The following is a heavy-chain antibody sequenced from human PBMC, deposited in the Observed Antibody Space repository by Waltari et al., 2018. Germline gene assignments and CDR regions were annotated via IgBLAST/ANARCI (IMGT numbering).Heavy chain of an antibody. CDR3: ARGGIFGVSYYGMDV. CDR2: IYYSGST. Sequence: QVQLQESGPGLVKPSETLSLTCTVSGGSISSHYWSWIRQPPGKGLEWIGYIYYSGSTNYNPSLTSRVTISVDTSKNQFSLKLSSVTAADTAVYYCARGGIFGVSYYGMDVWGQGTTVTVSS. CDR1: GGSISSHY. D-gene: IGHD3-3*01. V-gene: IGHV4-59*11. J-gene: IGHJ6*02.